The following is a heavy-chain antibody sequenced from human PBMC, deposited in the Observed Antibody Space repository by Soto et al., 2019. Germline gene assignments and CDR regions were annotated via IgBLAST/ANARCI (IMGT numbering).Heavy chain of an antibody. J-gene: IGHJ6*02. CDR1: GGSFSDYY. D-gene: IGHD6-6*01. Sequence: QVQLQQWGAGLLKPSETLSLTCAVSGGSFSDYYWTWIRQPPGKGLEWIGEIDHSGGTNYNPSLKSRVSISVDTSKNRFSLKLTSVTAADTAVYYCAGREYSSSSFYYYYYAIDVWGQGTTVTVSS. V-gene: IGHV4-34*01. CDR2: IDHSGGT. CDR3: AGREYSSSSFYYYYYAIDV.